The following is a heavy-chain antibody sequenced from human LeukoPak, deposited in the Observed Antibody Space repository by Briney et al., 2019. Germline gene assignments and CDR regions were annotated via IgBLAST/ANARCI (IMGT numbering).Heavy chain of an antibody. J-gene: IGHJ4*02. D-gene: IGHD3-10*01. CDR3: ARDREGLLWF. CDR1: GFTFSSYS. Sequence: GGSLRLSCAASGFTFSSYSMNWVRQAPGKGLEWVSSISSSSSYIYYADSVKGRSTISRDNAKNSLYLQMNSLRAEDTAVYYCARDREGLLWFGGQGTLVTVSS. V-gene: IGHV3-21*01. CDR2: ISSSSSYI.